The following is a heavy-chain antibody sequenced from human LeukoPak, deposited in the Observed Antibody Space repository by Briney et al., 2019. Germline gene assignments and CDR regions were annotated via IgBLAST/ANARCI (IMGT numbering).Heavy chain of an antibody. CDR3: ANGMVRGVKGAFDT. V-gene: IGHV3-30-3*01. J-gene: IGHJ3*02. CDR1: GFTFSSYA. D-gene: IGHD3-10*01. CDR2: ISYDGSNK. Sequence: GGSLRLSCAASGFTFSSYAMHWVRQAPGEGREWVGVISYDGSNKYYADSVKGRFTISRDNSKTTLHLHMNSPRAEDTAVYYCANGMVRGVKGAFDTWGQGTPVTASS.